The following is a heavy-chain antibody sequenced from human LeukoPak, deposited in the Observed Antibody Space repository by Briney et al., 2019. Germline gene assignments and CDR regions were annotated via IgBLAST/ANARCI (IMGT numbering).Heavy chain of an antibody. CDR3: ARRQNSVTIFGMIRVGYYYMDV. J-gene: IGHJ6*03. CDR2: IKHSGST. V-gene: IGHV4-34*01. CDR1: GGSFSGYC. D-gene: IGHD3-3*01. Sequence: SETQSLTCAVYGGSFSGYCWSWIRQPPGKGLEWIGEIKHSGSTNYNPSLKSRVTISVDTSKNQFSLKLSSVTAADTAVYYCARRQNSVTIFGMIRVGYYYMDVWGKGTTVTVSS.